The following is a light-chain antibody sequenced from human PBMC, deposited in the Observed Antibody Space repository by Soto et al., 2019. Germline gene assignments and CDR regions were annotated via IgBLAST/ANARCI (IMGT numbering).Light chain of an antibody. CDR1: QSISSW. V-gene: IGKV1-5*03. CDR3: QQYNSYPIT. J-gene: IGKJ4*01. CDR2: KAS. Sequence: DIQMTQSPSTLSASVGDRVTITCRASQSISSWLAWFQQKPGKAPKLLISKASSLESGVPSRFSGSGSGTEFTLTISSLQPDDLATYYCQQYNSYPITFGGGTKVEIK.